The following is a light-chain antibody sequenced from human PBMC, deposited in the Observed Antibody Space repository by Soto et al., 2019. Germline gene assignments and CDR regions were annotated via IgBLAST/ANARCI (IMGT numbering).Light chain of an antibody. CDR2: KAS. V-gene: IGKV1-5*03. J-gene: IGKJ1*01. Sequence: DIQMTQSPSTLSASVGDRVTITCRASESIDSWLAWHQQKPGRAPKLLISKASSLESGVPSRFSGSGFGTEFTLTISSLKPDDFATYYCQQYNSYRAFGQGTKV. CDR1: ESIDSW. CDR3: QQYNSYRA.